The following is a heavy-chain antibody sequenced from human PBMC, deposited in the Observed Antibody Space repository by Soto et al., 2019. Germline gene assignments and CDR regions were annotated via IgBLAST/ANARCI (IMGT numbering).Heavy chain of an antibody. D-gene: IGHD1-26*01. CDR3: AKTRGGIYSPHNFDY. J-gene: IGHJ4*02. CDR2: ISGSGGHT. V-gene: IGHV3-23*01. Sequence: EVQLLESGGGLVQPGGSLRLSCAASGFTFSNYVMSWVRQAPGKGLEWVSGISGSGGHTYYADSAKSRFTVSRDNSKNTLYLQMNSLRAEDTAVYYCAKTRGGIYSPHNFDYWGQGTLLAVSS. CDR1: GFTFSNYV.